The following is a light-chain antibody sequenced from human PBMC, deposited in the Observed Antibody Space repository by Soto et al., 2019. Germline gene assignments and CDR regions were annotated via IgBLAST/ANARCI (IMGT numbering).Light chain of an antibody. V-gene: IGKV3-15*01. CDR1: QSISSN. Sequence: EIVMTQSPATLSVSPGERATLSCRASQSISSNLAWYQQKPGQAPRLLIYGASTRATGIPATFSGSGSGTAVTLTISSLQSEDFAVYYCQQYNNWPFTFGPGTKVDIK. CDR3: QQYNNWPFT. CDR2: GAS. J-gene: IGKJ3*01.